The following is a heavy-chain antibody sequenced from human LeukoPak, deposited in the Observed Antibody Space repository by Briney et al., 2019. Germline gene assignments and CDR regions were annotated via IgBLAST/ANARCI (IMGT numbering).Heavy chain of an antibody. V-gene: IGHV6-1*01. Sequence: SQTLSLTCAISGDSVSNNSAAWNWIRQSPSRGLEWLGRTYYRSKWYNDYAVSVKSRITINPGTSKNQFSLQLNSVTPEDTAVYYCARGGVLLWFGELLDYGMDVWGQGTTVTVSS. CDR3: ARGGVLLWFGELLDYGMDV. D-gene: IGHD3-10*01. J-gene: IGHJ6*02. CDR2: TYYRSKWYN. CDR1: GDSVSNNSAA.